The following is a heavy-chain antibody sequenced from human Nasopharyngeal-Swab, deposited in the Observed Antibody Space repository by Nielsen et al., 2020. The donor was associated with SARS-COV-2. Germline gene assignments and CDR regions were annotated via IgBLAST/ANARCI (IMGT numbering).Heavy chain of an antibody. D-gene: IGHD1-26*01. CDR3: AKEPSSGSYPS. CDR2: ISYDGSNK. CDR1: GFTFSSYG. Sequence: GESLKISCAASGFTFSSYGMHWVRQAPGKGLEWVAVISYDGSNKYYADSVKGRFTISRDNSKNTLCLQMNSLRAEDTAVYYCAKEPSSGSYPSWGQGTLVTVSS. V-gene: IGHV3-30*18. J-gene: IGHJ4*02.